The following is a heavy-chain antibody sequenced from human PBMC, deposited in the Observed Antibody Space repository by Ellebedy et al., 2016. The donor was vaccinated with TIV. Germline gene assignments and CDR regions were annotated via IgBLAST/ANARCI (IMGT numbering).Heavy chain of an antibody. V-gene: IGHV3-23*01. J-gene: IGHJ4*02. CDR2: VSGSDDST. CDR3: AKEMWGGVDY. CDR1: GFTFSSYG. Sequence: GESLKISCAASGFTFSSYGMHWVRQAPGKGLEWVSGVSGSDDSTYYADSVKGRFTMSRDNSKNTLYLQMNSLRAEDTAVYYCAKEMWGGVDYWGQGTLVTVSS. D-gene: IGHD3-16*01.